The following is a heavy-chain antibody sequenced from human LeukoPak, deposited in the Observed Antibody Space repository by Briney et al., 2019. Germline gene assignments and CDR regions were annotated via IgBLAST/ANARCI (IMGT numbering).Heavy chain of an antibody. CDR2: IYYSGST. J-gene: IGHJ4*02. D-gene: IGHD6-13*01. CDR1: GGSISSYY. CDR3: ASVSAAGYFDC. Sequence: SETLSLTCTVSGGSISSYYWSWIRQPPGKGLEWIGYIYYSGSTNYNPSLKSRVTISVDTSKNQFSLKLSSVTAADTAVYYCASVSAAGYFDCWGQGTLVTVSS. V-gene: IGHV4-59*01.